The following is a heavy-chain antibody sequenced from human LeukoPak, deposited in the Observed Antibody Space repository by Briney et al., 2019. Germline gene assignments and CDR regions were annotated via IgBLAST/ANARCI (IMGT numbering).Heavy chain of an antibody. J-gene: IGHJ4*02. Sequence: GGSLRLSCAASGFTFSTYCMHWVRQAPGKGPMWVSRICPDGTVTNYADSVKARLIISRDNARNTVYLQMNSLRVEDTAVYYCVRDFRSADYWGQGTLVTVSS. CDR1: GFTFSTYC. CDR2: ICPDGTVT. CDR3: VRDFRSADY. V-gene: IGHV3-74*01.